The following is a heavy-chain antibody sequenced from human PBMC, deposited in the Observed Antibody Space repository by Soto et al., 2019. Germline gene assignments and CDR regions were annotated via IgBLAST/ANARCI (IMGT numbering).Heavy chain of an antibody. D-gene: IGHD6-6*01. CDR3: ARDLGYDSSSASDF. J-gene: IGHJ4*02. Sequence: AGGSLRLSCAASGFSFSNYWMSWVRQAPGKGLEWVANIEHDGSGTYYLDSVKGRFTISRDNAKSSLFLQMNNLRVEDTAVYYCARDLGYDSSSASDFWGQGTLVTVSS. CDR1: GFSFSNYW. V-gene: IGHV3-7*01. CDR2: IEHDGSGT.